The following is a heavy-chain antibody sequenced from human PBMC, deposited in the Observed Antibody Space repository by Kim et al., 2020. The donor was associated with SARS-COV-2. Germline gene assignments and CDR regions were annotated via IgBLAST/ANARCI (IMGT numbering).Heavy chain of an antibody. Sequence: ASVKVSCKGSGFTFSAYAIHWMRLAPGQRLEWMGWINAGIGNTHYSDKTQGRVVLTRDTSANSAFLQLSNLRSSDTAVYFCVRGGPYAISYYYYYSMDVWGQGTTVAVSS. D-gene: IGHD2-15*01. CDR1: GFTFSAYA. CDR2: INAGIGNT. CDR3: VRGGPYAISYYYYYSMDV. V-gene: IGHV1-3*01. J-gene: IGHJ6*02.